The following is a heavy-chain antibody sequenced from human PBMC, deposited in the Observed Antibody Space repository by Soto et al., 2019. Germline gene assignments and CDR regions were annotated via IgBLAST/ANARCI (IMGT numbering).Heavy chain of an antibody. Sequence: EVQLLESGGGLVQPGGSLRLSCAASGFTFSSYAMSWVRQAPGKGLEWVSAISGSGGSTYYADSVNGRFTISRDNSKNTLYLQMNSLRAADTAVYYCRSTVTTGLDYWGQGTLVTVSS. J-gene: IGHJ4*02. CDR2: ISGSGGST. V-gene: IGHV3-23*01. CDR3: RSTVTTGLDY. D-gene: IGHD4-17*01. CDR1: GFTFSSYA.